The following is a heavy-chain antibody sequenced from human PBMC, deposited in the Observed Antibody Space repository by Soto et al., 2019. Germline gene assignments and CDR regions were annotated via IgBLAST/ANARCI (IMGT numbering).Heavy chain of an antibody. CDR3: ARRGYSGYEIDY. CDR1: GFTFRSYA. J-gene: IGHJ4*02. D-gene: IGHD5-12*01. CDR2: ISSNGGST. V-gene: IGHV3-64*01. Sequence: EVQLVESGGGLVQPGGSLRLSFAASGFTFRSYAMHWVRQAPGKGLEYVSDISSNGGSTYYANAVKGRFTISRDNSKTTLYLQMGSLRAADMAVYYCARRGYSGYEIDYWGQGTLVTVSS.